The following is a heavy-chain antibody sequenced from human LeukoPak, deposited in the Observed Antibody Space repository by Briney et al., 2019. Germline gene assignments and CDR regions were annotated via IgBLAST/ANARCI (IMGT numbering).Heavy chain of an antibody. V-gene: IGHV5-51*01. CDR3: ARSYCSSTSCYSRYYYYYMDV. Sequence: GESLKISCKGSGYSFTSYWIGWVRQMPGKGLEWMGIIYPGDSDTRYSPSFQGQVTISADKSISTAYLQWSSLKASDTAMYYCARSYCSSTSCYSRYYYYYMDVWGKGTTVTVSS. D-gene: IGHD2-2*01. CDR1: GYSFTSYW. J-gene: IGHJ6*03. CDR2: IYPGDSDT.